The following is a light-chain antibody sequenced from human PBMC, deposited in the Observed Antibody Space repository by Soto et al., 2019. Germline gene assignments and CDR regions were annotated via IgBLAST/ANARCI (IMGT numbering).Light chain of an antibody. J-gene: IGLJ3*02. CDR1: SSNIGAGYD. CDR2: GNS. Sequence: QPVLTQPPSVSGAPGRRVTISCTGSSSNIGAGYDVHWYQQLPGTAPKLLIYGNSNRPSGVPDRFSGSNSGTSASLAITGLQAEDEADYCCQSYDSSLSGSVFGGGTKLTVL. CDR3: QSYDSSLSGSV. V-gene: IGLV1-40*01.